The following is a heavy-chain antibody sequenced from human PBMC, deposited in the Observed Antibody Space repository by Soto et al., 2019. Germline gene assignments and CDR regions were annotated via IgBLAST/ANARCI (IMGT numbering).Heavy chain of an antibody. CDR1: GFTFTSSA. CDR3: AALTMVRHFSDAFDI. V-gene: IGHV1-58*01. D-gene: IGHD3-10*01. J-gene: IGHJ3*02. Sequence: SVKVSCKASGFTFTSSAVQWVRQARGQRLEWIGWIVVGSGNTNYAQKFQERVTITRDMSTSTAYMELSSLRSEDTAVYYCAALTMVRHFSDAFDIWGQGTMVTV. CDR2: IVVGSGNT.